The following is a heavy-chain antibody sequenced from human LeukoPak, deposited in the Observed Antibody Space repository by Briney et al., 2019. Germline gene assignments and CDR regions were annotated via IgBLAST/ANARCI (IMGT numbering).Heavy chain of an antibody. V-gene: IGHV3-23*01. D-gene: IGHD1-20*01. CDR1: GFTFSSYA. CDR2: ISGGGGTT. J-gene: IGHJ4*02. CDR3: AKGRGYNWNYFDY. Sequence: GGSLRLSCAASGFTFSSYAMSWVRQAPGKGLEWVSAISGGGGTTYYAESVKGRFTISRDNSKNTLYLQMNCLRADDTAVYYCAKGRGYNWNYFDYWGQGTLVTVSS.